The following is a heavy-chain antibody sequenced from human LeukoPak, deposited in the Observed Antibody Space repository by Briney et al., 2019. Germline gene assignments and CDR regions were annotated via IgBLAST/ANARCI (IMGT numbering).Heavy chain of an antibody. V-gene: IGHV1-2*02. CDR2: INPNSGDT. CDR3: ARGLYSSTWPFDY. D-gene: IGHD6-13*01. CDR1: GYTFTGYY. Sequence: ASVKVSCKASGYTFTGYYLHWVRQAPGQGLEWMGWINPNSGDTNYAQKFQGRVTMTRDTSISTAYMELSRLRSDDTAVYYRARGLYSSTWPFDYWGQGTLVTVSS. J-gene: IGHJ4*02.